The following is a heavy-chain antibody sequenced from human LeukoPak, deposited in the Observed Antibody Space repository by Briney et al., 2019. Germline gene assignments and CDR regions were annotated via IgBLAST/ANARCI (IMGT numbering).Heavy chain of an antibody. Sequence: ASVKVSCKASGYTFTSYGISWVRQAPGQGLEWMGRISTYSTDTNYAQNLQGRITMTTDTSTSTAYMELRSLRSDDTAVYYCARDLFAGIGYYYSAVESYFDYWGQGSLVTVSS. J-gene: IGHJ4*02. D-gene: IGHD3-22*01. CDR1: GYTFTSYG. V-gene: IGHV1-18*01. CDR2: ISTYSTDT. CDR3: ARDLFAGIGYYYSAVESYFDY.